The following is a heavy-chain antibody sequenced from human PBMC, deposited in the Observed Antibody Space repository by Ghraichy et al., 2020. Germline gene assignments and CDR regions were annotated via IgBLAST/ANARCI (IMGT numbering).Heavy chain of an antibody. D-gene: IGHD3-3*01. Sequence: GGSLRLSCAASGFTVSSNFMSWVHQAPGKGLEWVSIIYSGGSTYYADSVKGRFTISRDNSKNTLFLQMNSLRAEDTAVYYCASIYDFWSGIDYWGQGTLVTVSS. CDR3: ASIYDFWSGIDY. V-gene: IGHV3-66*01. CDR1: GFTVSSNF. J-gene: IGHJ4*02. CDR2: IYSGGST.